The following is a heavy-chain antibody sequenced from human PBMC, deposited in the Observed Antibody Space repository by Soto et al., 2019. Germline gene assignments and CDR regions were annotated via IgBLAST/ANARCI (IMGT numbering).Heavy chain of an antibody. D-gene: IGHD2-15*01. V-gene: IGHV3-30-3*01. J-gene: IGHJ4*02. CDR2: ISYDGSNK. CDR1: GFTFSSYA. CDR3: ARVRPAIVVVVAAFDY. Sequence: PGGSLRLSCAASGFTFSSYAMHWVRQAPGKGLEWVAVISYDGSNKYYADSVKGRFTISRDNSKNTLYLQMNSLRAEDTAVYYCARVRPAIVVVVAAFDYWGQGTLVTVSS.